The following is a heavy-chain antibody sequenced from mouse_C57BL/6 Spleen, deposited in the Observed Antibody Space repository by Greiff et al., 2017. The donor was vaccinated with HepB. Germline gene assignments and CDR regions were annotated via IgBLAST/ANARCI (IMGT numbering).Heavy chain of an antibody. Sequence: ESGPGLVKPSQSLSLTCSVTGYSITSGYYWNWIRQFPGNKLEWMGYISYDGSNNYNPSLKNRISITRDTSKNQFFLKLNSVTTEDTATYYCARGGYYGNFGGFAYWGQGTLVTVSA. CDR2: ISYDGSN. D-gene: IGHD2-1*01. J-gene: IGHJ3*01. V-gene: IGHV3-6*01. CDR1: GYSITSGYY. CDR3: ARGGYYGNFGGFAY.